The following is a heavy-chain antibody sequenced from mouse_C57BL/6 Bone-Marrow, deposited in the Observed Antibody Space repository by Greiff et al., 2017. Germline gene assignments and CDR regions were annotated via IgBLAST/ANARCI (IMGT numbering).Heavy chain of an antibody. J-gene: IGHJ4*01. Sequence: EVKLMESGGGLVQPGGSMKLSCVASGFTFSNYWMNWVRQSPEKGLEWVAQISFKSGNSETHYAEPVKGRFTISRDASKSYVYLQINNLRDEDTEFYYCTAYSYYYALDFWGKGTTVTVSS. V-gene: IGHV6-3*01. CDR2: ISFKSGNSET. CDR1: GFTFSNYW. CDR3: TAYSYYYALDF. D-gene: IGHD2-10*01.